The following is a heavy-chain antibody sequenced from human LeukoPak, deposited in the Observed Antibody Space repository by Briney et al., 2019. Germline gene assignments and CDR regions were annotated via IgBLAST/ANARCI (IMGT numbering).Heavy chain of an antibody. CDR2: ISSSSSYI. CDR3: ARYEWDNYVWGK. Sequence: GGSLRLSCAASGFTFSSYSMNWVRQAPGKGLEWVSSISSSSSYIYYADSVKGRFTISRDNAKNSLYLQMNSLRAEDTAVYYCARYEWDNYVWGKWGQGTLVTVSS. D-gene: IGHD3-16*01. J-gene: IGHJ4*02. CDR1: GFTFSSYS. V-gene: IGHV3-21*01.